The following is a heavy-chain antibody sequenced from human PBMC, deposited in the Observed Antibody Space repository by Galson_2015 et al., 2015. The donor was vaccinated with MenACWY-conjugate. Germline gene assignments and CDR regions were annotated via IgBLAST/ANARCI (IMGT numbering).Heavy chain of an antibody. CDR2: IDPHNSNT. CDR1: GYSFTNYW. Sequence: QSGAEVKKPGESLKISCKGSGYSFTNYWIGWVRQMPGRGLEWMGLIDPHNSNTRYSPSFQGQVTISADESISTAFLQWSSLKASDTAMYYCVRHPPGGRGMDVWGRGTTVTVSS. J-gene: IGHJ6*02. CDR3: VRHPPGGRGMDV. D-gene: IGHD1-26*01. V-gene: IGHV5-51*01.